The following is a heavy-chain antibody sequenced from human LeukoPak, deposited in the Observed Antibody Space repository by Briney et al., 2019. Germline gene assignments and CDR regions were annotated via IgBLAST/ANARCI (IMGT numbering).Heavy chain of an antibody. V-gene: IGHV3-23*01. CDR1: GFTFTSYS. J-gene: IGHJ4*02. D-gene: IGHD4-11*01. CDR3: ARWKYSNYIYYFDY. Sequence: GALRLSCAASGFTFTSYSMNWVRQAPGKGLEWVSTISGGGGSTYYADSVKGRFTISRDNSKNTLYLQVNSLRAEDTAVYYCARWKYSNYIYYFDYWGQGTLVTVSS. CDR2: ISGGGGST.